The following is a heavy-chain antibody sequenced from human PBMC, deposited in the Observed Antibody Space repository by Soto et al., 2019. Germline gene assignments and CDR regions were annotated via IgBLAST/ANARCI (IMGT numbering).Heavy chain of an antibody. CDR1: GFTFSSYW. V-gene: IGHV3-7*03. Sequence: SGFTFSSYWMSWVRQAPGKGLEWVANIKQDGSEKYYVDSVKGRFTISRDNAKNSLYLQMNGLEIEDTGMYYCVTRFTAVATARFDYWGQGTLVTVSS. CDR2: IKQDGSEK. CDR3: VTRFTAVATARFDY. D-gene: IGHD2-21*02. J-gene: IGHJ4*02.